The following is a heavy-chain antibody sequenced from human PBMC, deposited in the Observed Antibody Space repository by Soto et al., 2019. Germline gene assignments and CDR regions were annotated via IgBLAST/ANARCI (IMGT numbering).Heavy chain of an antibody. J-gene: IGHJ6*03. CDR1: GFTFDDYG. V-gene: IGHV3-20*01. Sequence: EVQLVESGGGVVRPGGSLRLSCAASGFTFDDYGMSWVRQAPGKGLEWVSGINWNGGSTGYADSVKGQFTISRDNAKNSLYLQMNSLRAEDTALYHCARVREYDFWSGYHARGYYYMDVWGKGTTVTVSS. D-gene: IGHD3-3*01. CDR2: INWNGGST. CDR3: ARVREYDFWSGYHARGYYYMDV.